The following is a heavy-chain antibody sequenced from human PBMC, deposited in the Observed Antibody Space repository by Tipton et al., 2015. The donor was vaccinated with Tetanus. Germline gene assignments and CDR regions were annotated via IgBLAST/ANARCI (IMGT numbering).Heavy chain of an antibody. Sequence: RLSCAASGFTFRSYAIHWVRQSPGRGLEWVAVISYDGSNKNYADSVKGRFTISRDNSQNTLYLQMNSLRAGDSATYYCARALQLERKFDFWGQGTLVTVSS. CDR3: ARALQLERKFDF. D-gene: IGHD1-1*01. J-gene: IGHJ4*02. V-gene: IGHV3-30-3*01. CDR1: GFTFRSYA. CDR2: ISYDGSNK.